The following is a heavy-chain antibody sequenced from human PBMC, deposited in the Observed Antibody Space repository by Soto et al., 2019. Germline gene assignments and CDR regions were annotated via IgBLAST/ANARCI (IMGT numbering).Heavy chain of an antibody. D-gene: IGHD3-10*01. CDR3: ARDVQGTMVRGVMSFYYGMDV. J-gene: IGHJ6*02. Sequence: GASVKVSCKASGYTFTGYYMHWVRQAPGQGLEWMGWINPNSGGTNYAQKFQGRVTMTRDTSISTAYMELSRLRSDDTAVHYCARDVQGTMVRGVMSFYYGMDVWGQGTTVTVSS. CDR1: GYTFTGYY. CDR2: INPNSGGT. V-gene: IGHV1-2*02.